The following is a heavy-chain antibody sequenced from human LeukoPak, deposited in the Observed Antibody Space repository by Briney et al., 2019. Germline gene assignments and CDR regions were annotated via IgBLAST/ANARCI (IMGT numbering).Heavy chain of an antibody. CDR2: IYHSGST. D-gene: IGHD1-7*01. V-gene: IGHV4-38-2*02. J-gene: IGHJ4*02. Sequence: SETLSLTCTVSGYSISSGYYWGWIRQPPGKGLEWIGSIYHSGSTYYNPSLKSRVTISVDTSKNQFSLKLSSVTAADTAVYYCARVNWNYVCFDYWGQGTLVTVSS. CDR1: GYSISSGYY. CDR3: ARVNWNYVCFDY.